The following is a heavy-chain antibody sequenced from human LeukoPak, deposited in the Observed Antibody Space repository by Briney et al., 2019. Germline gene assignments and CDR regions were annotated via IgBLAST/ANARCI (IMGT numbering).Heavy chain of an antibody. J-gene: IGHJ4*02. CDR3: AKDPDYTTYGYYFDY. Sequence: GGSLRLSCEASGFTFSAYAMTWVRQAPGKGLEWVSSIGSDNKPHYSESVKGRFAISRDNSRNTLYLQMNSLRADDTAVYYCAKDPDYTTYGYYFDYWGQGTLVTVSS. V-gene: IGHV3-23*01. CDR1: GFTFSAYA. D-gene: IGHD4-11*01. CDR2: IGSDNKP.